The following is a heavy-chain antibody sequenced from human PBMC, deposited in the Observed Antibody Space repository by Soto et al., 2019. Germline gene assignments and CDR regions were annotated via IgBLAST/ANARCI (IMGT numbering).Heavy chain of an antibody. Sequence: QVQLVESGGGVVQPGRSLRLSCAASGFTFSSYGMHWVRQAPGKGLEWVAVISYDGSNKYYADSVKGRFTISRDNSKNTLYLQMNSLRAEDTAVYYCAKEGGAAAGIILDYWGQGTPVTVSS. V-gene: IGHV3-30*18. CDR3: AKEGGAAAGIILDY. J-gene: IGHJ4*02. D-gene: IGHD6-13*01. CDR1: GFTFSSYG. CDR2: ISYDGSNK.